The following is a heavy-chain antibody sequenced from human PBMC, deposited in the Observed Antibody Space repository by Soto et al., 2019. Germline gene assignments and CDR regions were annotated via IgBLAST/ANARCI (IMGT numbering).Heavy chain of an antibody. CDR3: QGGGAWTPEGLGY. CDR2: ISSDVVNY. CDR1: GFTFSSFA. J-gene: IGHJ4*02. Sequence: QVQLVESGGGVVQPGRSLRLSCAASGFTFSSFAMHWVRQAPGKGLEWLAVISSDVVNYYYAESVKGRFTISRDNSKTTLYLQMNSLRNEETAVYYWQGGGAWTPEGLGYWGQGTLVTVSS. D-gene: IGHD3-16*01. V-gene: IGHV3-30-3*01.